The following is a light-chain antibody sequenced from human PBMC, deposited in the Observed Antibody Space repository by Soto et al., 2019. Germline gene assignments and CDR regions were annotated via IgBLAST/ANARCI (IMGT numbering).Light chain of an antibody. V-gene: IGKV3-20*01. J-gene: IGKJ1*01. CDR3: QQHGSSPQT. CDR1: QSVISSY. CDR2: GAS. Sequence: LPRSTAILSVSSEAGVTPSFRADQSVISSYLAWYQQKPGQAPRLLIYGASSRATGIPDRFSGSGSGTDFTLTISRLEPEDFAVYYCQQHGSSPQTFGQGTKVDIK.